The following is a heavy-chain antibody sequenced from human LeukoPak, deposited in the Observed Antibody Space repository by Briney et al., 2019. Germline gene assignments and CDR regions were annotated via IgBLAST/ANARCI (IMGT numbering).Heavy chain of an antibody. V-gene: IGHV3-30*02. Sequence: HPGGSLRLSCAASGFTFNSYGMHWVRQAPGKGLEWVTFIRYDGSSKYYADSVKGRFTISRDNSKNTLYLQMNSLRAEDTAVYYCARVTYGSGTYGAFDYWGQGTLVTVSS. CDR2: IRYDGSSK. CDR1: GFTFNSYG. CDR3: ARVTYGSGTYGAFDY. J-gene: IGHJ4*02. D-gene: IGHD3-10*01.